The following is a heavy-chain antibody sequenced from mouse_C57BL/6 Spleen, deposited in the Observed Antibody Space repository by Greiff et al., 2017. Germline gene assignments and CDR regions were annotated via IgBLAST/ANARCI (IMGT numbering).Heavy chain of an antibody. D-gene: IGHD4-1*01. CDR1: GFTFSDYY. V-gene: IGHV5-12*01. CDR3: ARDWDNYAMDY. J-gene: IGHJ4*01. CDR2: ISNGGGST. Sequence: EVKLQESGGGLVQPGGSLKLSCAASGFTFSDYYMYWVRQTPEKRLEWVAYISNGGGSTYYPDTVKGRFTISRDNAKNTLYLQMSRLKAEDTAMYYCARDWDNYAMDYWGQGTSVTVSS.